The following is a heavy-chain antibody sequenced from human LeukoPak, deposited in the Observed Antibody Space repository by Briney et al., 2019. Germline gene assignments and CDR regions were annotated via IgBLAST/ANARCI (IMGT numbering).Heavy chain of an antibody. CDR3: AKGGRLELRSYYYYYMDV. V-gene: IGHV3-30*02. D-gene: IGHD1-7*01. Sequence: GGSLRLSCAASGFPFSSYGMHWVRQAPGKGLEWVAFIRYDGSNKYYAHSVKGRFTISRDNSKNTLYLQMNSLRAEDTAVYYCAKGGRLELRSYYYYYMDVWGKGTTVTVSS. CDR2: IRYDGSNK. J-gene: IGHJ6*03. CDR1: GFPFSSYG.